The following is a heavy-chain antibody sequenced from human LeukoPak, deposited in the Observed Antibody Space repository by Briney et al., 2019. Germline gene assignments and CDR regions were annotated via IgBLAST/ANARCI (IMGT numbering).Heavy chain of an antibody. D-gene: IGHD3-22*01. J-gene: IGHJ4*02. CDR3: ARRAGDYSHPYDY. Sequence: GGSLRLSCAASGFTFSSYVMHWVRQAPGKGLEWVAIISYDGSNEYYADSVKGRFTISRDNSKNTLYLQMNSLRAEDTAMYYCARRAGDYSHPYDYWGQGTLVTVSS. CDR2: ISYDGSNE. V-gene: IGHV3-30*04. CDR1: GFTFSSYV.